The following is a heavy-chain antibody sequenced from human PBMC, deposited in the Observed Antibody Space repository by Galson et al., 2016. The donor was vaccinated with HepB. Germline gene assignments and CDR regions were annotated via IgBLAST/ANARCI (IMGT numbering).Heavy chain of an antibody. V-gene: IGHV4-39*01. J-gene: IGHJ4*02. CDR1: GGSISSSSYY. Sequence: SETLSLTCSVSGGSISSSSYYWGWVRQAPGKGLEWTAALYYNGSTYYHPSLRSRLSISGDTSKNQFSLKLTSVTASDTAVYYCVRLGYVAMLISATREFYFGAWGKGILVTVSS. CDR2: LYYNGST. CDR3: VRLGYVAMLISATREFYFGA. D-gene: IGHD2-15*01.